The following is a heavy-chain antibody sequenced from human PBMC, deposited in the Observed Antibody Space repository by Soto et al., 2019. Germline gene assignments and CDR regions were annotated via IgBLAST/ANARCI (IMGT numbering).Heavy chain of an antibody. CDR3: VRGGGSTKVDY. D-gene: IGHD2-2*01. CDR1: GGSITSSGYY. CDR2: TSNSGST. Sequence: QVQLQESGPGLVKPSQTLSLTCTVSGGSITSSGYYWSWIRQHPGEGLEWIGFTSNSGSTSYNPSLKRRVTLSVDTSSNPYYLDLKSVTAADTAVYYCVRGGGSTKVDYWGQGTLVTVSP. J-gene: IGHJ4*02. V-gene: IGHV4-31*03.